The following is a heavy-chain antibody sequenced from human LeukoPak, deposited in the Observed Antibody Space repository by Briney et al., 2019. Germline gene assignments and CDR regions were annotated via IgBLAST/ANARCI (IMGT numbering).Heavy chain of an antibody. D-gene: IGHD3-16*02. Sequence: SETLSLTCTVSGGSISSSSYYWGWIRQPPGKGLEWIGSIYYGGSTYYNPSLKSRVTISVDASKNQFSLKLSSVTAADTAVYYRARCYGGSYRVFYYYYMDVWGKGTTVTVSS. V-gene: IGHV4-39*07. CDR2: IYYGGST. CDR3: ARCYGGSYRVFYYYYMDV. CDR1: GGSISSSSYY. J-gene: IGHJ6*03.